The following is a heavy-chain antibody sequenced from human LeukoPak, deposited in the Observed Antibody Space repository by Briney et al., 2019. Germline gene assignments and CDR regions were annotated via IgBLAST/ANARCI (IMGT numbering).Heavy chain of an antibody. CDR2: IEGDGSST. CDR3: AGDPSYSSGWYDY. Sequence: GGSLRLSCAASGFSFSAYWMHWFRQAPGKGLMWVSRIEGDGSSTNYADSVKGRFTISRDNAKNTLYLEMNSLRAEDTAVYYCAGDPSYSSGWYDYWGQGTLVTVSS. V-gene: IGHV3-74*01. D-gene: IGHD6-19*01. J-gene: IGHJ4*02. CDR1: GFSFSAYW.